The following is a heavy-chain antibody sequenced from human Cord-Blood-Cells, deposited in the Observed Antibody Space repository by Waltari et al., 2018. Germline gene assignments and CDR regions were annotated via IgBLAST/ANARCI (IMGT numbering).Heavy chain of an antibody. J-gene: IGHJ4*02. V-gene: IGHV4-39*01. CDR1: GGSISSSSYY. D-gene: IGHD2-2*01. CDR3: ASWKRGYCSSTSCYYFDY. Sequence: QLQLQESGPGLVKPSETLSLTCTVSGGSISSSSYYWGWIRQSPGQGLEWIGSIYYSGSTYYNPSLKSRVTISVDTSKNQFSLKLSSVTAADTAVYYCASWKRGYCSSTSCYYFDYWGQGTLVTVSS. CDR2: IYYSGST.